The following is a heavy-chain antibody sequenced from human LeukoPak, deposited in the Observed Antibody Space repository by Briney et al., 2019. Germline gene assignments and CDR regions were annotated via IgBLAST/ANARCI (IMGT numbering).Heavy chain of an antibody. Sequence: PSETLSLTCTVSGGSINSYYWSWIRQPAGKGLEWIGRIYTSGSTNYNPSLRSRVTMSVDTSKNQFSLKLNSVTAADTAVYYCARGDRGGGSSDGMDVWGQGTTVTVPS. V-gene: IGHV4-4*07. D-gene: IGHD3-16*02. CDR3: ARGDRGGGSSDGMDV. CDR2: IYTSGST. CDR1: GGSINSYY. J-gene: IGHJ6*02.